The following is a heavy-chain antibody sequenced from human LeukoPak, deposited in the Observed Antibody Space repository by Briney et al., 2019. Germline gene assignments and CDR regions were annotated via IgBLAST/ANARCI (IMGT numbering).Heavy chain of an antibody. CDR2: IIPIFGTA. CDR3: ARDPAHYDSSGYYYGFFWFDP. J-gene: IGHJ5*02. V-gene: IGHV1-69*05. CDR1: GGTFSSYG. D-gene: IGHD3-22*01. Sequence: SVKVSCKASGGTFSSYGISWVRQAPGQGLEWMGRIIPIFGTANYAQKFQGRVTITTDESTSTAYMELSSLRSEDTAVYYCARDPAHYDSSGYYYGFFWFDPWGQGTLVTVSS.